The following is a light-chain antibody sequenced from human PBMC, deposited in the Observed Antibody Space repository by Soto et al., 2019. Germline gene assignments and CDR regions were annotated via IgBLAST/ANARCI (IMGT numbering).Light chain of an antibody. CDR1: NNDVGAYTY. CDR3: SSYTGSSIQV. Sequence: QSVLTQPASVSGSPGQSITISCTGTNNDVGAYTYVSWYQQHPGKAPRLIIYEVSERPSGVSNRFSGSKSGNTASLTISGLQAEDEADYYCSSYTGSSIQVFGTGTKVTVL. CDR2: EVS. J-gene: IGLJ1*01. V-gene: IGLV2-14*01.